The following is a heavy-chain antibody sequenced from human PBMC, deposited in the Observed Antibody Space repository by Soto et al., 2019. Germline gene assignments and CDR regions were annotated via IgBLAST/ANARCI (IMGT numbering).Heavy chain of an antibody. J-gene: IGHJ4*02. CDR1: GFSFASFA. V-gene: IGHV3-23*01. CDR2: ISGSDGKT. Sequence: QPGGSLRLSCTTSGFSFASFAMTWVRQAPGKGLEWVATISGSDGKTYYADSVKGRFSISRDTSRNTLYLQMNSLRADDTAIYYCAKWSYLDYWGQGTRVTVPQ. CDR3: AKWSYLDY. D-gene: IGHD3-3*01.